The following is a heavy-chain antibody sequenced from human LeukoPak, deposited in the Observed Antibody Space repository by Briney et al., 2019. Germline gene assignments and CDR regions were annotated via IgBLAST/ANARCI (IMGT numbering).Heavy chain of an antibody. D-gene: IGHD3-9*01. J-gene: IGHJ4*02. CDR1: GFTFSSYA. Sequence: GGSLRLSCAASGFTFSSYAMSWVRQAPGKGLEWVSAISGSGGSTYYADSVKGRFTISRDNSKNTLYLQMNSLRAEDTAVYYCAKDPLATLRYFDWLSGSYWGQGTLVTVSS. V-gene: IGHV3-23*01. CDR3: AKDPLATLRYFDWLSGSY. CDR2: ISGSGGST.